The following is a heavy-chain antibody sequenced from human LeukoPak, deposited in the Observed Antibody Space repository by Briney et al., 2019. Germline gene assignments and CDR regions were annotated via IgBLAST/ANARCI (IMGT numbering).Heavy chain of an antibody. CDR2: IYYSGST. D-gene: IGHD3-10*01. CDR1: GGSISSYY. CDR3: ARVAYDSEVVYYYGSGSYSYYFDY. J-gene: IGHJ4*02. Sequence: MSSETLSLTCTVSGGSISSYYWSWIRQPPGKGLEWIGYIYYSGSTNYSPSLKSRVTISVDTSKNQFSLKLSSVTAADTAVYYCARVAYDSEVVYYYGSGSYSYYFDYWGQGTLVTVSS. V-gene: IGHV4-59*01.